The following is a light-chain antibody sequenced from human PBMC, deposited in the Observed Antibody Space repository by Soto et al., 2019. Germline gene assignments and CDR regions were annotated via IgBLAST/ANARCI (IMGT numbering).Light chain of an antibody. CDR3: SSYTSSSRV. CDR2: DVS. J-gene: IGLJ3*02. Sequence: QSVLTQPASVSGSPGQSITISCTGTSSDVGGYNYVSWYQQHPGKAPKLMIYDVSYRPSGISNRFSGSKSGNTASLTISGLQAEDEADYYCSSYTSSSRVFGGGTSSPS. CDR1: SSDVGGYNY. V-gene: IGLV2-14*01.